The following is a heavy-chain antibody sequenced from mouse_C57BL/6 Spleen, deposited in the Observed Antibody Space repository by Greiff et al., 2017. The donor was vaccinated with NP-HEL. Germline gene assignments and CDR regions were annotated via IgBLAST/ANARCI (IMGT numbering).Heavy chain of an antibody. J-gene: IGHJ2*01. CDR1: GYTFPSYT. CDR3: ARGGITYGY. Sequence: VQLQQSGAELARPGASVKMSCKASGYTFPSYTMHWVKQRPGQGLEWIGYINPSSGYTKYNQKFKDKATLTADKSSSTAYMQLSSLTSEDSAVYYCARGGITYGYWGQGTTLTVSS. D-gene: IGHD1-1*01. CDR2: INPSSGYT. V-gene: IGHV1-4*01.